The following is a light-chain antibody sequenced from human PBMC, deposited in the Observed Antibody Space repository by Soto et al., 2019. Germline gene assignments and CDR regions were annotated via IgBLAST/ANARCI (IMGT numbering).Light chain of an antibody. CDR3: QKYDSVLLI. CDR1: QAINNY. Sequence: DIQMTQSPSSLSASVGDRVTITCRASQAINNYVAWYQQKPGQSPQLLMYAASTLQSGVPSRFSGSGSGTDFTLTIISLQPEDVATYYCQKYDSVLLIFGGGTKVEVK. J-gene: IGKJ4*01. CDR2: AAS. V-gene: IGKV1-27*01.